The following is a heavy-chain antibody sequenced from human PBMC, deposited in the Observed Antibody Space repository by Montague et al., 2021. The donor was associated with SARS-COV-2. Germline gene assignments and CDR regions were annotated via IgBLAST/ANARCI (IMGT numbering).Heavy chain of an antibody. CDR2: INHSGST. V-gene: IGHV4-34*01. D-gene: IGHD3-9*01. J-gene: IGHJ6*03. CDR3: ARMRFFDWPPHYYMDV. CDR1: GGSFSVYY. Sequence: SETLSLTCAVYGGSFSVYYWSWIRQPPGKGLEWIGEINHSGSTNYNPSLKSRVTLSVDTSKNQVSLKLSSVTAADTAVYYCARMRFFDWPPHYYMDVWGKGTTVTVSS.